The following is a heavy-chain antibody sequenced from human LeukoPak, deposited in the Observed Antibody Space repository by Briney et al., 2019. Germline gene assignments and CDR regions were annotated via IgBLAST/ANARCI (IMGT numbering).Heavy chain of an antibody. Sequence: GGSLRFSCAASGFTFSNAWMSWVRQAPGKGLEWVGRIKSKTDGGTTDYAAPVKGRFTISRDDSKNTLYLQMNSLRAEDTAVYYCAKSYYYDSSGYSDYWGQGTLVTVSS. CDR1: GFTFSNAW. CDR2: IKSKTDGGTT. V-gene: IGHV3-15*01. J-gene: IGHJ4*02. D-gene: IGHD3-22*01. CDR3: AKSYYYDSSGYSDY.